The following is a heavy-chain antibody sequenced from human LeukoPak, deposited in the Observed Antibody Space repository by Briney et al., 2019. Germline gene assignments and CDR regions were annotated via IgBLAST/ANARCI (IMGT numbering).Heavy chain of an antibody. CDR3: ARDRPGGSSWYAPPDAFDI. CDR1: GYTFTSYA. CDR2: INAGNGNT. J-gene: IGHJ3*02. V-gene: IGHV1-3*01. D-gene: IGHD6-13*01. Sequence: EASVKVSCKASGYTFTSYAMHWVRQAPGQRLEWMGWINAGNGNTKYSQKFQGRVTITRDTSASTAYMELSSLRSEDTAVYYCARDRPGGSSWYAPPDAFDIWGQGTMVTVSS.